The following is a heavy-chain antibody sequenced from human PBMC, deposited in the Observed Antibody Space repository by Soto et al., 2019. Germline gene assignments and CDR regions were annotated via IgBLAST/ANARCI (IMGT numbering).Heavy chain of an antibody. CDR2: INWNSGTM. CDR3: AKGLTGPFDS. J-gene: IGHJ4*02. CDR1: GFTFDDYG. V-gene: IGHV3-9*01. Sequence: GGSLRLSCAASGFTFDDYGMHWVRQAPGKGLEWVSGINWNSGTMVYRDSVKGRFTTSRDNARNSLYLQMNNLRAEDTAVYYCAKGLTGPFDSWGQGTLVTVSS. D-gene: IGHD3-9*01.